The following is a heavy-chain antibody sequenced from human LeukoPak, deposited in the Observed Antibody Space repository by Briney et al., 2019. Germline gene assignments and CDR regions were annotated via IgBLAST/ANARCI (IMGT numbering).Heavy chain of an antibody. CDR1: GGSISSYY. Sequence: SETLSLTCTVSGGSISSYYWSWIRQPAGKGLEWIGRIYTSGSTNYNPSLKSRVTMSVDTSKNQFSLKLSSVTAADTAVYYCARDVFYYGSGSYYLIDYWGQGTLVTVSS. J-gene: IGHJ4*02. D-gene: IGHD3-10*01. CDR3: ARDVFYYGSGSYYLIDY. CDR2: IYTSGST. V-gene: IGHV4-4*07.